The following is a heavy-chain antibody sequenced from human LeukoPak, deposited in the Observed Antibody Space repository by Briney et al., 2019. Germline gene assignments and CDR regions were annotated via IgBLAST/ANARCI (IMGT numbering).Heavy chain of an antibody. J-gene: IGHJ4*02. Sequence: GGSLRLSCAASGFTFSSYWMSWVRQAPGKGLEWVANIRHDGSEKYCVDSVKGRFTISRDNAKDSLYLQMNSLRVEDTAVYYCAGGGSRQYNFWGQGTLVTVSS. CDR3: AGGGSRQYNF. D-gene: IGHD5-18*01. CDR1: GFTFSSYW. V-gene: IGHV3-7*01. CDR2: IRHDGSEK.